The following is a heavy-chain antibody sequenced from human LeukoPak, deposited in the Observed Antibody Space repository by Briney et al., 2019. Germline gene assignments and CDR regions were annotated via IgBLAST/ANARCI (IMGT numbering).Heavy chain of an antibody. CDR3: ARAIYDSSGYYYLDY. CDR2: IYYSGST. Sequence: KPSETLSLTCTVSGGSISSYYWSWIRQPPGKGLEWIGYIYYSGSTNYNPSLKSRVTISVDTSKNQFSLKLSSVTAADTAVYYCARAIYDSSGYYYLDYWGQGTLVTVSS. D-gene: IGHD3-22*01. CDR1: GGSISSYY. V-gene: IGHV4-59*01. J-gene: IGHJ4*02.